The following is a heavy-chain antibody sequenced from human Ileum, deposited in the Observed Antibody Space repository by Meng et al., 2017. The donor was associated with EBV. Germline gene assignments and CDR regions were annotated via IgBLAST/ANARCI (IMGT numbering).Heavy chain of an antibody. CDR3: VRGGTYYLSY. V-gene: IGHV4-4*02. CDR1: GGSSSGDYW. D-gene: IGHD1-26*01. J-gene: IGHJ4*02. CDR2: MYPTGPT. Sequence: VPLQESGHGRVNPSGTLSLPCAIFGGSSSGDYWWGWVRQSPEKGLEWIGEMYPTGPTYYNPSLKGRVSISIDKSKNQLSLKLNSVTAADTAVYYCVRGGTYYLSYWGQGSLVTVSS.